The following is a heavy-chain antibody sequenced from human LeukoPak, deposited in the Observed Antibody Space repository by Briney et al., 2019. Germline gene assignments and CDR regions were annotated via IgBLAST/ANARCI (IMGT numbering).Heavy chain of an antibody. CDR3: ARIPGSATFDY. Sequence: SETLSLTCSVSGGSISSDDYYWSWIRQPPGKGLEWIGHIYYTGRTSYNPSLTSRVTISLDMPNNHFSLRLTSVTAADTAVYLCARIPGSATFDYWGQGRLVTVSS. V-gene: IGHV4-30-4*01. CDR1: GGSISSDDYY. D-gene: IGHD3-10*01. CDR2: IYYTGRT. J-gene: IGHJ4*02.